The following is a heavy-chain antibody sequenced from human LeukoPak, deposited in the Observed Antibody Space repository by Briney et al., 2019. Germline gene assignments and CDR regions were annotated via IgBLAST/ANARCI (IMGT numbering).Heavy chain of an antibody. J-gene: IGHJ4*02. CDR1: GFTFSSYA. V-gene: IGHV3-23*01. CDR2: ISGSAHKI. Sequence: GGSLRLSCAASGFTFSSYAVSSVRQAPEKGLDWVPVISGSAHKIRYADSVKGRFTISRDNSENIVYLQMNNLRVEDTAVYYCAGRPTGYSSGYIHWGQGTLVTVSS. CDR3: AGRPTGYSSGYIH. D-gene: IGHD5-18*01.